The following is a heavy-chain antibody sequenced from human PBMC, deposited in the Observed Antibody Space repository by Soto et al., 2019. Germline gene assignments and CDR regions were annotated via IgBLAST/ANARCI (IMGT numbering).Heavy chain of an antibody. CDR3: ASDLTRGYSYGGTFDY. Sequence: SETLSLTCAVSGYSISSGYYCGWIRHPPGKGLEWIGSIYHSGSTYYNPSLKSRVTISVDTSKNQFSLKLSSVTAAETAVYYCASDLTRGYSYGGTFDYWGQGTLVTVSS. D-gene: IGHD5-18*01. J-gene: IGHJ4*02. CDR2: IYHSGST. CDR1: GYSISSGYY. V-gene: IGHV4-38-2*01.